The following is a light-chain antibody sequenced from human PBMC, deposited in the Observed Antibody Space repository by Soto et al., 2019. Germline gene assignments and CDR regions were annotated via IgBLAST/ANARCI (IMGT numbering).Light chain of an antibody. J-gene: IGLJ2*01. V-gene: IGLV2-14*01. CDR3: SSYTGSTTVL. CDR2: DVS. Sequence: QSVLTHAASVSGYPGQSITISCTGTSSDVGGYNYVSWYQQDPGKAPKLLIFDVSNRPSGVSNRFSGSKSGNTASLTISGLQAEDEADYYCSSYTGSTTVLFGGGTKLTVL. CDR1: SSDVGGYNY.